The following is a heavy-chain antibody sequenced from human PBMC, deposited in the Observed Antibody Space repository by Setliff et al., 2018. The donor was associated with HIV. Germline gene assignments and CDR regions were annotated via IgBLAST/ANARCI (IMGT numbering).Heavy chain of an antibody. V-gene: IGHV4-4*02. CDR1: GDSIGSSSW. CDR2: IYYSGST. CDR3: ADLYSGWYYFDF. J-gene: IGHJ4*02. Sequence: SETLSLTCAVSGDSIGSSSWWSWVRQAPGKGLEWIGSIYYSGSTYYNPSLKSRVTISVDTSKNQFSLKLSSVTAADTAVYYCADLYSGWYYFDFWGQGALVTVSS. D-gene: IGHD6-19*01.